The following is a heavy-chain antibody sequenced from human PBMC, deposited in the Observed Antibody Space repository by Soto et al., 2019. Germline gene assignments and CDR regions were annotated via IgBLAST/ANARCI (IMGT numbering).Heavy chain of an antibody. J-gene: IGHJ3*01. CDR3: SMDPNGDHFGAFDF. Sequence: EVQLLESGGGLVQPGGSLRVSCIGSGFIFRNYAMTWVRQAPGKGLEWVSTIGGSTSRTDYADSVKGRFTVSRDNSKNTLFLQIHSLRDEDTARYYCSMDPNGDHFGAFDFWGRGTMVTVSS. V-gene: IGHV3-23*01. CDR2: IGGSTSRT. D-gene: IGHD4-17*01. CDR1: GFIFRNYA.